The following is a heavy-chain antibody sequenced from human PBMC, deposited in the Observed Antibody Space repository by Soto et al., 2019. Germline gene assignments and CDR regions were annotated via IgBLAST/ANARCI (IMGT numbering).Heavy chain of an antibody. D-gene: IGHD6-13*01. Sequence: PGGSLRLSCAASGFTVSSNYMSWVRQAPGKGLEWVSVIYSGGSTYYADSVKGRFTISRDNSKNTLYLQMNSLRAEDTAVYYCARAGLYSSRTRDYYYYYGMDVWGQGTTVTVSS. V-gene: IGHV3-53*01. CDR3: ARAGLYSSRTRDYYYYYGMDV. J-gene: IGHJ6*02. CDR1: GFTVSSNY. CDR2: IYSGGST.